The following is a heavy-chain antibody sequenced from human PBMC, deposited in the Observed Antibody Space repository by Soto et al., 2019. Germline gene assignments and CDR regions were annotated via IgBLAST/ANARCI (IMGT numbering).Heavy chain of an antibody. Sequence: QVQLLQSGTEVKKPGASVTVSCKPSGNALPRHGISWVRQAPGQGPEWMGWISGFNGNTVYEQKVQGIVSMTTDTSTNTAYMELRSMTSADTAVYYCATTGEEWYFDLWGRGTLVTVSS. D-gene: IGHD1-1*01. J-gene: IGHJ2*01. CDR2: ISGFNGNT. V-gene: IGHV1-18*04. CDR1: GNALPRHG. CDR3: ATTGEEWYFDL.